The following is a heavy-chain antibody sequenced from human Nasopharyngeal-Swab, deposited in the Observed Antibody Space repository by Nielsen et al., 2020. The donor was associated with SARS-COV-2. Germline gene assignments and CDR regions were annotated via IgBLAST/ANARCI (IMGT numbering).Heavy chain of an antibody. CDR2: IYYSGST. CDR3: ARAGMGSYFDY. J-gene: IGHJ4*02. V-gene: IGHV4-39*07. CDR1: RGSISRSSYY. D-gene: IGHD3-10*01. Sequence: TPSPPPTLSRGSISRSSYYLGWIRQPPGKGLEWIGSIYYSGSTYYNPSLKSRVTISVDTSKNQFSLKLSSVTAADTAVYYCARAGMGSYFDYWGQGTLVTVSS.